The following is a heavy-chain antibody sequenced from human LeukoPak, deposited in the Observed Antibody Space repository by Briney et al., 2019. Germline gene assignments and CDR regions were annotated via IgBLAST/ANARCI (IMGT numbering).Heavy chain of an antibody. D-gene: IGHD6-6*01. Sequence: GGSLRLSCEASGFIFSSYSMHWVRQAPGKGLEWVSSISGSSSYIYYADSMKGRFTISRDNGKNSLYLQMNSLRAEDTAVYFCARGSSNVAARNNWFDPWGQGTLVTVSS. J-gene: IGHJ5*02. CDR2: ISGSSSYI. CDR3: ARGSSNVAARNNWFDP. V-gene: IGHV3-21*01. CDR1: GFIFSSYS.